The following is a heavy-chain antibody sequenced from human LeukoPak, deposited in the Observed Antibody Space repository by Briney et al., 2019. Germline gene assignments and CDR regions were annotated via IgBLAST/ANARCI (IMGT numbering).Heavy chain of an antibody. Sequence: PGGSLRLSCAASGFTFSSYEMNWVRQAPGKGLEGVSYISSSGSTIYYADSVKGRFTISRDNAKNSLYLQMNSLRAEDTAVYYCAREPLSRSSGGAFDIWGQGTMVTVPS. CDR2: ISSSGSTI. CDR3: AREPLSRSSGGAFDI. D-gene: IGHD6-25*01. CDR1: GFTFSSYE. V-gene: IGHV3-48*03. J-gene: IGHJ3*02.